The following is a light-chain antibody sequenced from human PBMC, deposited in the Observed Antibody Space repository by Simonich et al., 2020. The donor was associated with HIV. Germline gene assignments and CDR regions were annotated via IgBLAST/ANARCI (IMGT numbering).Light chain of an antibody. Sequence: QSALTQPASVSGSPGQSITISCTGTSSDDIGTYNYVSWYQQHPGKAPKLMIYHVSNRPSGVSNRFSGSKSGNTASLTISGLQAEDEADYYCSSYTCSSTVVFGGGTKLTVL. CDR3: SSYTCSSTVV. CDR2: HVS. CDR1: SSDDIGTYNY. V-gene: IGLV2-14*03. J-gene: IGLJ2*01.